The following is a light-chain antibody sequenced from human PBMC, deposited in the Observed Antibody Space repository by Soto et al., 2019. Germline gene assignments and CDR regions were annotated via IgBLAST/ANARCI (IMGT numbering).Light chain of an antibody. CDR2: AAS. Sequence: DIQMTQSPSSLSASVGYRVTITCRASQAIRNDLAWYQQKPGKAPELLIYAASTLQSGVPSRFSGSGSGTDFTLTISCLQSEDFATYYCQQYYSFPRTFGQGTKVDI. V-gene: IGKV1-17*01. CDR1: QAIRND. CDR3: QQYYSFPRT. J-gene: IGKJ1*01.